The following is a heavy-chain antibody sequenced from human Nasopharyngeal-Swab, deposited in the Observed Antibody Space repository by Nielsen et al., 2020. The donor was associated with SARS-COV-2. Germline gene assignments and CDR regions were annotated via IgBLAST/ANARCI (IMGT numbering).Heavy chain of an antibody. CDR2: VNQDGTEK. V-gene: IGHV3-7*01. D-gene: IGHD2/OR15-2a*01. Sequence: GESLKISCAASGFTFDDYGMTWVRQAPGKGLEWVANVNQDGTEKYFVDSVKGRFTISRDNAKNSLYLHMNSLRAEDTAVYYCARDEILDYWGQGTLVTVSS. CDR1: GFTFDDYG. J-gene: IGHJ4*02. CDR3: ARDEILDY.